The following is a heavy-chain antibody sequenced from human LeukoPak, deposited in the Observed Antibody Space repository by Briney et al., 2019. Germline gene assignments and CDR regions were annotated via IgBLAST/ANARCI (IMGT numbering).Heavy chain of an antibody. CDR2: IYSGGST. D-gene: IGHD3-3*01. V-gene: IGHV3-53*01. CDR3: ARVYYDFWSGYYTPFNS. J-gene: IGHJ4*02. Sequence: GGSLRLSCAASGFTVSSNYMSWVRQAPGKGLEWVSVIYSGGSTYYADSVKGRFTISRDNSKNALYLQMNSLRAEDTAVYYCARVYYDFWSGYYTPFNSWGQGTLVTVSS. CDR1: GFTVSSNY.